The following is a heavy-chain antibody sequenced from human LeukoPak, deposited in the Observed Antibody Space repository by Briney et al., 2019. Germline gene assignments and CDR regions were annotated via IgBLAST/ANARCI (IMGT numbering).Heavy chain of an antibody. CDR3: ARGRGYSYGYGRDYYYGMDV. Sequence: GGSLRLSCAASGFTFSSYSMNWVRQAPGKGLEWVSSISSSSSYIYYADSVKGRFTISRDNAKNSLYLQMNSLRAEDTAVYYCARGRGYSYGYGRDYYYGMDVWGKGTTVTVSS. CDR1: GFTFSSYS. D-gene: IGHD5-18*01. J-gene: IGHJ6*04. V-gene: IGHV3-21*01. CDR2: ISSSSSYI.